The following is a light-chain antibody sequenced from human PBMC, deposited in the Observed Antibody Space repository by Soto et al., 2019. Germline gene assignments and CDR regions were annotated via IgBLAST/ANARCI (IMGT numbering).Light chain of an antibody. CDR1: QSVSSY. CDR2: DAS. CDR3: QQRSNSPRT. Sequence: EILLTQSPSTLSLSPGERATLSCRASQSVSSYLAWYQQKPGKAPRLLIYDASNRATGIPARFSGSGSGTDFTLTISSLEPEDFAVYYCQQRSNSPRTFGQGTKVDIK. J-gene: IGKJ1*01. V-gene: IGKV3-11*01.